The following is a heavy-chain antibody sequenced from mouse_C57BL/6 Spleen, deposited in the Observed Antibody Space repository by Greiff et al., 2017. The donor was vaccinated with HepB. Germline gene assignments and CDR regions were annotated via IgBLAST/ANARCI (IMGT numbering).Heavy chain of an antibody. J-gene: IGHJ1*03. CDR3: ARSLLGYFDV. D-gene: IGHD2-12*01. V-gene: IGHV1-64*01. Sequence: QVQLKQPGAELVKPGASVKLSCKASGYTFTSYWMHWVKQRPGQGLEWIGMIHPNSGSTNYNEKFKSKATLTVDKSSSTAYMQLSSLTSEDSAVYYCARSLLGYFDVWGTGTTVTVSS. CDR1: GYTFTSYW. CDR2: IHPNSGST.